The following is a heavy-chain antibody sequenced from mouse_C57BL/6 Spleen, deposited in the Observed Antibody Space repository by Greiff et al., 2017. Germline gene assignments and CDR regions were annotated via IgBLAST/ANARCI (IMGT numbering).Heavy chain of an antibody. CDR3: TRGGWDYFDY. J-gene: IGHJ2*01. V-gene: IGHV1-15*01. CDR1: GYTFTDYE. CDR2: IDPETGGT. Sequence: VQLQQSGAELVRPGASVTLSCKASGYTFTDYEMHWVKQTPVHGLEWIGAIDPETGGTAYNQKFKGKAILTADKSSSTAYMELRSLTSEDSAVYYCTRGGWDYFDYWGQGTTLTVSS. D-gene: IGHD3-3*01.